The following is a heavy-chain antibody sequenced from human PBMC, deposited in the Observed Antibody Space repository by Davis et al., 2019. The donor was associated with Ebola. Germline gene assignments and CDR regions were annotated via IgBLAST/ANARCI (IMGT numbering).Heavy chain of an antibody. J-gene: IGHJ4*02. CDR3: ARTGHGDFIWSYYFDY. D-gene: IGHD4-17*01. CDR2: IYYSGST. CDR1: GYSISSGYY. V-gene: IGHV4-28*01. Sequence: MPSETLSLTCTVSGYSISSGYYWGWIRQPPGKGLEWIGYIYYSGSTYYNPSLKSRVTMSVDTSKNQFSLKLSSVTAVDTAVYYCARTGHGDFIWSYYFDYWGQGTLVTVSS.